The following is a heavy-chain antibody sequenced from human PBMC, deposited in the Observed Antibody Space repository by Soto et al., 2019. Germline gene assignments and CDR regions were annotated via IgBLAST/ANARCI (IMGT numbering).Heavy chain of an antibody. J-gene: IGHJ4*02. CDR2: IYYSGST. Sequence: PSETLSLTCTVSGGSISSSSYYWGWIRQPPGKGLEWIGSIYYSGSTYYNPSLKSRVTISVDTSKNQFSLKLSSVTAADTAVYYCAGRGYSSEFYYFDYWGQGTLVTVSS. CDR3: AGRGYSSEFYYFDY. D-gene: IGHD6-19*01. CDR1: GGSISSSSYY. V-gene: IGHV4-39*01.